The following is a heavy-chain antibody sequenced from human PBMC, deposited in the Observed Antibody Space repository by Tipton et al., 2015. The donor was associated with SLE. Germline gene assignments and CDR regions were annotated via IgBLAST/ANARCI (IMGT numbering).Heavy chain of an antibody. J-gene: IGHJ6*02. D-gene: IGHD2/OR15-2a*01. CDR2: IRSDGSNK. CDR1: GFTFGSDW. V-gene: IGHV3-30*02. Sequence: SLRLSCADSGFTFGSDWMNWVRQAPGKGLEWVAFIRSDGSNKYHADSLKGRFTISRDNSKNTLSLQMNSLRAEDTAVYYCARDLSRDLPYGMDVWGQGTTVTVSS. CDR3: ARDLSRDLPYGMDV.